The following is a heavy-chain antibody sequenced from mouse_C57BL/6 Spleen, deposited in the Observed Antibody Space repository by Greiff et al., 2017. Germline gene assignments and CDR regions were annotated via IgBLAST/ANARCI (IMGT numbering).Heavy chain of an antibody. D-gene: IGHD2-4*01. CDR3: ARKDDYDVGYFDY. CDR2: IDPSDSYT. J-gene: IGHJ2*01. V-gene: IGHV1-59*01. CDR1: GYTFTSYW. Sequence: QVHVKQPGAELVRPGTSVKLSCKASGYTFTSYWMHWVKQRPGQGLEWIGVIDPSDSYTNYNQKFKGKATLTVDTSSSTAYMQLSSLTSEDSAVYYCARKDDYDVGYFDYWGQGTTLTVSS.